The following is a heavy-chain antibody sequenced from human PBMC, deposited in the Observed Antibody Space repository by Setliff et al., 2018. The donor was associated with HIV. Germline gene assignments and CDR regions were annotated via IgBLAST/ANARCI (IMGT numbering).Heavy chain of an antibody. CDR2: IYTGGNT. CDR3: ARLGDYYYMDV. CDR1: GGSVSSYY. J-gene: IGHJ6*03. Sequence: SETLSLTCTVSGGSVSSYYWSWIRQAAGQGLEWIGLIYTGGNTYYNPSLESRVTMSLDTSKNQFSLKVTSVTAADTAVYYCARLGDYYYMDVWGKGTTVTVSS. D-gene: IGHD3-16*01. V-gene: IGHV4-4*07.